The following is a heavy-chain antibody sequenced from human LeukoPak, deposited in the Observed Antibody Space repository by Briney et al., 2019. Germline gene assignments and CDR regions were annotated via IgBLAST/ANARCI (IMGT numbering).Heavy chain of an antibody. CDR2: IKQDGSDK. J-gene: IGHJ4*02. V-gene: IGHV3-7*01. D-gene: IGHD1-1*01. CDR1: GFPFSSYW. CDR3: ARLTGTTCFDY. Sequence: PGGSLRLSCAASGFPFSSYWMSWVRQAPGKGLEWVANIKQDGSDKYYVDSVKGRFTISRDNAKNSLYLQLNSLRADDTAVYYCARLTGTTCFDYWGQGTLVTVSS.